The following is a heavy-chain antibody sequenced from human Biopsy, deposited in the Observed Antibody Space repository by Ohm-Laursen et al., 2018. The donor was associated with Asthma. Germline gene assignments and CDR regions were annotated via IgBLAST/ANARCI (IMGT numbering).Heavy chain of an antibody. D-gene: IGHD3-22*01. CDR3: AKSADYYDSTDYLDF. V-gene: IGHV3-9*01. CDR1: GFSFDDCA. J-gene: IGHJ4*01. Sequence: SLRLPCTASGFSFDDCAMHWVRQAPGKGLEWVSSISWNSGDIDYAVSVKGRFTISRDNAKNSLYLQMQSLRPEDTAFYYCAKSADYYDSTDYLDFWGRGTLVTVSS. CDR2: ISWNSGDI.